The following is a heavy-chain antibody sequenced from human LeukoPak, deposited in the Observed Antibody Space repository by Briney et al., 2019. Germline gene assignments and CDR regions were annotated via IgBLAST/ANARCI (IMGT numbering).Heavy chain of an antibody. CDR3: AKTAYSSGWYYFDY. V-gene: IGHV3-53*01. CDR1: GFTVSSNY. J-gene: IGHJ4*02. D-gene: IGHD6-19*01. CDR2: IYSDGST. Sequence: GGSLRLSCAASGFTVSSNYMSWVRQAPGKGLEWVSLIYSDGSTYYADSVKGRFTISRDNSKNTLYLQMNSLRAEDTAVYYCAKTAYSSGWYYFDYWGQGTLVTVSS.